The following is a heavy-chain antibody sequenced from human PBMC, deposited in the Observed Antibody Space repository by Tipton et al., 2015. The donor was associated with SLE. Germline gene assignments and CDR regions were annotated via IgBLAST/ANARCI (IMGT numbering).Heavy chain of an antibody. CDR1: GGSISSSSYY. CDR2: IYYSGTT. V-gene: IGHV4-39*01. Sequence: GLVKPSETLSLTCTVSGGSISSSSYYWGWIRQPPGKGLEWIGSIYYSGTTYYNPSLKSRVTISVDTSNNQFSLKLNSVTAADTAVYYCATRIVEARHFQYWGQGTLVTVSS. J-gene: IGHJ1*01. CDR3: ATRIVEARHFQY. D-gene: IGHD1-26*01.